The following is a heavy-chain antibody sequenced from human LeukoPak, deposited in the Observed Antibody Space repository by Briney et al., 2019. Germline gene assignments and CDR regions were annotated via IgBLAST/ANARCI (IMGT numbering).Heavy chain of an antibody. CDR2: INHSGST. J-gene: IGHJ3*02. D-gene: IGHD1-20*01. CDR3: ARLITGTTRAFDI. CDR1: GGSFSGYY. Sequence: SETLSLTCAVYGGSFSGYYWSWIRQPPGKGLEWIGEINHSGSTNYNPSLKSRVTISVDTSKNQFSLKLSSVTAADTAVYYCARLITGTTRAFDIWGQGTMVTVSS. V-gene: IGHV4-34*01.